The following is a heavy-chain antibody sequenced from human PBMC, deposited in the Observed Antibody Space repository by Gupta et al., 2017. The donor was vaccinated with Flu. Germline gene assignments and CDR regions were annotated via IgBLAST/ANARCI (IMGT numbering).Heavy chain of an antibody. D-gene: IGHD2-15*01. CDR3: ARGVGYCSGGSCYSVLSYYYYYGMDV. V-gene: IGHV4-34*01. J-gene: IGHJ6*02. CDR2: ITHSGST. CDR1: GGSFSGYY. Sequence: QVQLQPWGAGLLKPSETLSLTCAVYGGSFSGYYWRWIRQPPGKRLEWIGEITHSGSTNYNPPLKSRVTISVDTSKNQCSLKLSSVTAADTAVYYCARGVGYCSGGSCYSVLSYYYYYGMDVWGQGTTVTVSS.